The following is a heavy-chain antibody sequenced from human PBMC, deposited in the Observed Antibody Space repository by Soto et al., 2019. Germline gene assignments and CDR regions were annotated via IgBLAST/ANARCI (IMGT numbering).Heavy chain of an antibody. V-gene: IGHV3-30-3*01. CDR2: ISYDGSNK. J-gene: IGHJ3*02. CDR1: GFTFSSYA. D-gene: IGHD1-26*01. Sequence: QVQLVESGGGVVQPGRSLRLSCAASGFTFSSYAMHWVRQAPGKGLEWVAVISYDGSNKYYADSVKGRFTISRDNSKNTLYLQMNSLRAEDTAVYYCAREDGVMGGAFDIWGQGTMVTVSS. CDR3: AREDGVMGGAFDI.